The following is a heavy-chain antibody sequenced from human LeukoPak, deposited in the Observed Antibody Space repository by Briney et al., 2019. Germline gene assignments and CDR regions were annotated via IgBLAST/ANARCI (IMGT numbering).Heavy chain of an antibody. CDR2: IYHSGST. CDR1: GYSISSGYY. V-gene: IGHV4-38-2*02. J-gene: IGHJ6*03. D-gene: IGHD5-12*01. Sequence: PSETLSLTCAVSGYSISSGYYWGWIRQPPGKGLEWIGSIYHSGSTYYNPSLKSRVTISVDTSKNQFSLKLSSVTAADTAVYYCARDGGIVATAYYCYYMDVWGKGTTVTVSS. CDR3: ARDGGIVATAYYCYYMDV.